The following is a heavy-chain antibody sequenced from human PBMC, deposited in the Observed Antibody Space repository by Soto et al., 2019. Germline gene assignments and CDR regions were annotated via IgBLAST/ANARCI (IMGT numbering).Heavy chain of an antibody. CDR3: ARERGYCGGDCYFSRNYYYGMDG. CDR1: VGALSSYV. D-gene: IGHD2-21*02. Sequence: KLSCKSSVGALSSYVSICVQPAPSQGLEWMGGIIPIFGTANYAQKFQGRVTITADESTGSAYMELSSLRSEDTAVYYCARERGYCGGDCYFSRNYYYGMDGWGQGNTVTFS. J-gene: IGHJ6*02. CDR2: IIPIFGTA. V-gene: IGHV1-69*01.